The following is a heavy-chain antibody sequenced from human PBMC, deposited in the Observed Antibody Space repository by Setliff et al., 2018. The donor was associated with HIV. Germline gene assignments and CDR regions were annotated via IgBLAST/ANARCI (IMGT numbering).Heavy chain of an antibody. CDR2: INPNEIMA. D-gene: IGHD2-15*01. J-gene: IGHJ4*02. Sequence: APVKVSCKTSGYIFTSQHLHWVRQAPGQGLEWMGFINPNEIMAHYAQKFQDRVALTRDTSTGTVYMELRSLGSEDTAVYYCARDRGGSWTFDHWGQGTLVTVSS. CDR1: GYIFTSQH. CDR3: ARDRGGSWTFDH. V-gene: IGHV1-46*01.